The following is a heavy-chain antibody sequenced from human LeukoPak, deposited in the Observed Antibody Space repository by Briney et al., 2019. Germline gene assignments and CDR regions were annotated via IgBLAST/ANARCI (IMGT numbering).Heavy chain of an antibody. CDR1: GYSINNYW. CDR2: IYPADSDI. Sequence: GESLQISCKGSGYSINNYWIGWVRQMPGKGLEWMGIIYPADSDIRYSPSFQGQVTISADKSISTAYLQWSSLKASDTAIYYCARQEYCSGGSCYTWFDPWGQGTLVIVSS. J-gene: IGHJ5*02. CDR3: ARQEYCSGGSCYTWFDP. D-gene: IGHD2-15*01. V-gene: IGHV5-51*01.